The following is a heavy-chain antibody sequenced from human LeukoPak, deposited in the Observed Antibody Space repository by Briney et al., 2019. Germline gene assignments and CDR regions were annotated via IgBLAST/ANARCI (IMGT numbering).Heavy chain of an antibody. V-gene: IGHV4-38-2*02. Sequence: SETLSLTCTVSGYSISSGYYWGWIRQPPGKGLEWIGSIYHSGSTYYNPSLKSRVTISVDTSKNQFSLKLSSVTAADTAVYYCARTGDCSSTSCYEGYYFDYWGQGTLVTVSS. CDR1: GYSISSGYY. J-gene: IGHJ4*02. CDR3: ARTGDCSSTSCYEGYYFDY. D-gene: IGHD2-2*01. CDR2: IYHSGST.